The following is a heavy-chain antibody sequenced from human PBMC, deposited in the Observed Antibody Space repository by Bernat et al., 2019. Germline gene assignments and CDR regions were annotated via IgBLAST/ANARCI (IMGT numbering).Heavy chain of an antibody. J-gene: IGHJ2*01. Sequence: QITLKESGPTLGKPTQTLTLTCTFSGFSLSTSGVGVGWIRQPPGKALEWLALIYWDDDKRYSPSLKSRLTITKDTSKNQVVLTMTNMDPVDTATYYCAHGDTDYDFWSGSYFRNGWYFDLWGRGTLVTVSS. CDR1: GFSLSTSGVG. CDR2: IYWDDDK. D-gene: IGHD3-3*01. V-gene: IGHV2-5*02. CDR3: AHGDTDYDFWSGSYFRNGWYFDL.